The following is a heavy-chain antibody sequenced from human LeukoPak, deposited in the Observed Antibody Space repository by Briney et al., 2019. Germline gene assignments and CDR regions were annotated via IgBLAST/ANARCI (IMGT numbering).Heavy chain of an antibody. Sequence: ASVKVSCKASGDTFTGYYMHWVRQAPGQGLVWMGWINSKNGDTRSAQQFQGRVTMTRDTSTSTAYMELRRLTSADTPVYFTARDPSQGDEAFDTWGQGTMVTASS. D-gene: IGHD3-10*01. CDR1: GDTFTGYY. J-gene: IGHJ3*02. V-gene: IGHV1-2*02. CDR3: ARDPSQGDEAFDT. CDR2: INSKNGDT.